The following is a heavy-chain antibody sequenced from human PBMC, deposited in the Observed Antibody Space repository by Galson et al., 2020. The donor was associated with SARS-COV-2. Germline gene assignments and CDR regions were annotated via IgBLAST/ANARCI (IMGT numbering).Heavy chain of an antibody. V-gene: IGHV4-61*08. CDR1: GDFVSSGGFH. CDR2: IQYSGSA. J-gene: IGHJ4*02. D-gene: IGHD3-16*01. Sequence: ASETLSLTCSVSGDFVSSGGFHWNWIRQPPGKGLEWIGQIQYSGSARYNPSLQNRVSFSLDTSKNQFSLRLSSVTAADTAVYFCASYIEGAGGKSFWGQGTLVTVSS. CDR3: ASYIEGAGGKSF.